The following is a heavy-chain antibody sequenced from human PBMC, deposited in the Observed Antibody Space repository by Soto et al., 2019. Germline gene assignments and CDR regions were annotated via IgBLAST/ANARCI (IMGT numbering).Heavy chain of an antibody. D-gene: IGHD5-12*01. J-gene: IGHJ4*02. CDR2: INHSGSA. CDR3: AGEGYPFDY. CDR1: GGSISSGGYS. V-gene: IGHV4-30-2*01. Sequence: SETLSLTCAVSGGSISSGGYSWSWIRQPPGKGLQWIGYINHSGSAYYNPSLKSRVTISIDTSKNQFSLKLTSVTAADTAVYYCAGEGYPFDYWGQGTLVTVSS.